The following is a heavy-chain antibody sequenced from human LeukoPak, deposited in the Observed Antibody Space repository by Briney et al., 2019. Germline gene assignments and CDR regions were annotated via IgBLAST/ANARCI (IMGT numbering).Heavy chain of an antibody. CDR1: GFTFSSIY. Sequence: GGSLRLSCAASGFTFSSIYMSWVRQAPGKGLEWVANIKEDGSEESYVDSVKGRFTISRDNAKNSLYLQMNSPRAEDTAVYYCASQSGYYFDYWGQGTLVTVSP. V-gene: IGHV3-7*01. CDR3: ASQSGYYFDY. CDR2: IKEDGSEE. J-gene: IGHJ4*02.